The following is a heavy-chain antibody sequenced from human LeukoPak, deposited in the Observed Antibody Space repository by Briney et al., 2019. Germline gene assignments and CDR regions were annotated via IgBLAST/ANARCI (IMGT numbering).Heavy chain of an antibody. CDR1: GYTFTGYY. CDR2: INPNSGGT. J-gene: IGHJ3*02. V-gene: IGHV1-2*02. Sequence: GASVKVSCKASGYTFTGYYMHWVRQAPGQGLEWMGWINPNSGGTNYAQKFQGRVTMTRDTSISTAYMELSRLRSDDTAVYYCARANWNYLGIAFDIWGQGTMVTVSS. D-gene: IGHD1-7*01. CDR3: ARANWNYLGIAFDI.